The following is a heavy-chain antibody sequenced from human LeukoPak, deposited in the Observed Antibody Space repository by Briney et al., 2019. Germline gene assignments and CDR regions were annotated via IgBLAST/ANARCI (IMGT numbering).Heavy chain of an antibody. Sequence: SGPTLVKPTQTLTLTCTFSGFSLSSSGVGVGWIRQPPGKALEWLALIYWDDDKYDSPSLKSRLTITKDTSKNQVVLTMTDMDPVDTATYYCAYPRQGPPHCSSTSCIDAFDIWGQGTMVTVSS. CDR2: IYWDDDK. J-gene: IGHJ3*02. CDR3: AYPRQGPPHCSSTSCIDAFDI. V-gene: IGHV2-5*02. D-gene: IGHD2-2*01. CDR1: GFSLSSSGVG.